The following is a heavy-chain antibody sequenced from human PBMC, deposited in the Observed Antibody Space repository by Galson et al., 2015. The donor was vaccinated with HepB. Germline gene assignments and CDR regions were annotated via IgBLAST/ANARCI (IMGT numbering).Heavy chain of an antibody. J-gene: IGHJ4*02. V-gene: IGHV3-23*01. Sequence: SLRLSCAASGFSFTRYAMTWVRQAPGKRLEWVSRITSSGGNSYSTDAVQGRFTVSRDNSKNTLLLQLNSLRAEDTAMYFCAKDGIMVANNPYHFHYWGQGTLVTVSS. D-gene: IGHD2-15*01. CDR3: AKDGIMVANNPYHFHY. CDR2: ITSSGGNS. CDR1: GFSFTRYA.